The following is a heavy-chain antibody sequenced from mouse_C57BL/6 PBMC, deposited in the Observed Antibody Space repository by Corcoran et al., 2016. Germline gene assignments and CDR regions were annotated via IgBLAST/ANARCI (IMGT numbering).Heavy chain of an antibody. Sequence: QIQLVQSGPELKKPGETVKISCKASGYTFTTYGMGWVKQAPGKGLKWMGWINTYSGVPTYADDFKGRFAFSLETSARTAYLQINNLKNEDTATYFCAITGTEYFDYWGQGTTLTVSS. CDR2: INTYSGVP. CDR3: AITGTEYFDY. J-gene: IGHJ2*01. V-gene: IGHV9-3*01. D-gene: IGHD4-1*01. CDR1: GYTFTTYG.